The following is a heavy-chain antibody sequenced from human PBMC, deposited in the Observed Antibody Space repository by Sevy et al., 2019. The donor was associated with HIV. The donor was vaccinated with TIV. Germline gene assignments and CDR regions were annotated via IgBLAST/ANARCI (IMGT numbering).Heavy chain of an antibody. J-gene: IGHJ6*02. CDR3: ARGSPFASTYDYVWGSYIYGMDV. D-gene: IGHD3-16*01. CDR1: GFTFSSYS. CDR2: ISSSSYI. V-gene: IGHV3-21*01. Sequence: GGSLRLSCAASGFTFSSYSMNWVRQAPGKGLEWVSSISSSSYIYYADSVKGRFTISRDNAKNSLYLQMNSLRAEDTAVYYCARGSPFASTYDYVWGSYIYGMDVWGQGTTVTVSS.